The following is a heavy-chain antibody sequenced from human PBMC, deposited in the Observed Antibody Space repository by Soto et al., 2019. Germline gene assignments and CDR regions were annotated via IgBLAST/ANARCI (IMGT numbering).Heavy chain of an antibody. CDR3: ARDVGVSTLLYYFDY. Sequence: GASVKVSCKASGYTFTSHGVSWVRQAPGQGLEWMGWISTYTGNTNYAQKVQDRVSMTTDTSTSTAYMELRSLRSDDTAVYYCARDVGVSTLLYYFDYWGQGTLVTVSS. V-gene: IGHV1-18*01. J-gene: IGHJ4*02. CDR1: GYTFTSHG. D-gene: IGHD2-15*01. CDR2: ISTYTGNT.